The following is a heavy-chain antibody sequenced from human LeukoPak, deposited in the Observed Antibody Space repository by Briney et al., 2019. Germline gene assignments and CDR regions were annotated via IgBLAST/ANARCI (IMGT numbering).Heavy chain of an antibody. V-gene: IGHV5-51*01. CDR2: IYPGDSDT. J-gene: IGHJ4*02. CDR1: GYSFTSYW. Sequence: GESLKISCKGSGYSFTSYWIGWVRQMPGKGLEWMGIIYPGDSDTRYSPSFQGQVTISADKSISTAYLQWSSLKASDTAMYYCARHYPAYDSSDTNDYWGQGTLVTVSS. CDR3: ARHYPAYDSSDTNDY. D-gene: IGHD3-22*01.